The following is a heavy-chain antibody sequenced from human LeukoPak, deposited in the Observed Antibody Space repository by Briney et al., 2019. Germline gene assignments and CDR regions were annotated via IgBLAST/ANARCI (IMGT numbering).Heavy chain of an antibody. CDR3: ARDPPYSDSSGYYYDY. J-gene: IGHJ4*02. CDR2: ISGSSIYI. V-gene: IGHV3-21*01. CDR1: GFTFSTYS. D-gene: IGHD3-22*01. Sequence: AGGSLRLSCAASGFTFSTYSMNWVRQAPGKGLEWVSSISGSSIYIYYADSVKGRFTISRDNAKNPLYLQMNSLRAEDTAVYYCARDPPYSDSSGYYYDYWGQGTLVTVSS.